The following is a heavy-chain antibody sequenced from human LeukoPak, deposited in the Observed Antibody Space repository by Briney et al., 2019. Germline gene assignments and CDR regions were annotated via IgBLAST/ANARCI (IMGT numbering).Heavy chain of an antibody. D-gene: IGHD3-10*01. V-gene: IGHV3-48*01. CDR1: GFTFGVYS. J-gene: IGHJ4*02. CDR3: AKDTRYYYGSGSNVDY. CDR2: ISSGSGTI. Sequence: PGGSLRLSCEASGFTFGVYSMNWVRQAPGKGLEWISYISSGSGTIYYADSAKGRFTISRDNAKNSLYLQMNSLRAEDTAVYYCAKDTRYYYGSGSNVDYWGQGTLVTVSS.